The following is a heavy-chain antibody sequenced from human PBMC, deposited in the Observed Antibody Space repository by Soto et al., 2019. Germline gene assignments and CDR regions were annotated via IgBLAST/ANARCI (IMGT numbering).Heavy chain of an antibody. CDR1: GYTFTGYS. D-gene: IGHD3-22*01. V-gene: IGHV1-2*04. CDR2: INPNSGGT. CDR3: ARSFDYYDSSGYPDGLQLDYYYYGMDV. J-gene: IGHJ6*02. Sequence: GASVNVSCKASGYTFTGYSMHWVRQAPGQGLEWMGWINPNSGGTNYAQKFQGWVTMTRDTSISTAYMELSRLRSDDTAVYYCARSFDYYDSSGYPDGLQLDYYYYGMDVWGQGTTVTVSS.